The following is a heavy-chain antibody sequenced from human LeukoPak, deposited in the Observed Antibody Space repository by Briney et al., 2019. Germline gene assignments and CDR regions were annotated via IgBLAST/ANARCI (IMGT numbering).Heavy chain of an antibody. CDR1: AFTFNTYW. J-gene: IGHJ4*02. Sequence: GGSLRPSCAASAFTFNTYWMHWVRQVPGRGLEWVANINQDGSKKNYVDSVKGRFTISRDNAKNSLYLQMNSLRAEDTAVYYCAREGFRYLDYWGQGTLVTVSS. CDR2: INQDGSKK. CDR3: AREGFRYLDY. V-gene: IGHV3-7*01.